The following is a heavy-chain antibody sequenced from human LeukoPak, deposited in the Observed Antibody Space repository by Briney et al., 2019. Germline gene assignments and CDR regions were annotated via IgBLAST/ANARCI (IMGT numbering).Heavy chain of an antibody. CDR3: AREPEQQLVRGDY. V-gene: IGHV3-21*01. D-gene: IGHD6-13*01. J-gene: IGHJ4*02. Sequence: GGSLRLSCAASGFTFRSYSMNWVRQAPGKGLEWVSSISSSSSYIYYADSVKGRFTISRDNAKNSLYLQMNSLRAEDTAVYYCAREPEQQLVRGDYWGQGTLVTVSS. CDR1: GFTFRSYS. CDR2: ISSSSSYI.